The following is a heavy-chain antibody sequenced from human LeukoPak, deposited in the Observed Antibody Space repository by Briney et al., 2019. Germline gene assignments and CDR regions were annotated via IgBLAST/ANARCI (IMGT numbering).Heavy chain of an antibody. J-gene: IGHJ2*01. D-gene: IGHD3-16*01. Sequence: GTSEKVSCKASGYTFTGYYMHWVRQAPGQGLEWMGWINPNSGGTNYAQRFQGRVTMTRDTSISTAYMELSRLRSDDTAVYYCARGFDWYFDLWGRGTLVTVSS. CDR1: GYTFTGYY. CDR2: INPNSGGT. V-gene: IGHV1-2*02. CDR3: ARGFDWYFDL.